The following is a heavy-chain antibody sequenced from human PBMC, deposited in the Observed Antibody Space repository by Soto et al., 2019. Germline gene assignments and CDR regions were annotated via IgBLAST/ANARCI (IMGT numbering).Heavy chain of an antibody. V-gene: IGHV3-15*07. J-gene: IGHJ4*02. CDR1: GFTFYNAW. Sequence: EVQLVESGGGLVQPGGSLRLSCAASGFTFYNAWMNWVRQAPGKGLEWVGRIKRITDGGTTEYAAPVKGRFTISRDDSRNTVYLQMNSLKTEDTAVYYCTTGVMSSSNYWGQGTLVTVSS. CDR3: TTGVMSSSNY. CDR2: IKRITDGGTT. D-gene: IGHD6-6*01.